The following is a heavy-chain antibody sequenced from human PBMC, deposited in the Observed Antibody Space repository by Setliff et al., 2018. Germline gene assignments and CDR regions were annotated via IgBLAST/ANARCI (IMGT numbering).Heavy chain of an antibody. Sequence: GGSLRLSCAASGFTFSSYSMNWVRQAPGQGLEWVSSISSSSSYIYYADSVKGRFTISRDNAKNSLYLQMNSLRAEDTAVYYCARDRSIAVAGPDFGPPHYWGQGTLVTVSS. V-gene: IGHV3-21*01. CDR1: GFTFSSYS. D-gene: IGHD6-19*01. J-gene: IGHJ4*02. CDR3: ARDRSIAVAGPDFGPPHY. CDR2: ISSSSSYI.